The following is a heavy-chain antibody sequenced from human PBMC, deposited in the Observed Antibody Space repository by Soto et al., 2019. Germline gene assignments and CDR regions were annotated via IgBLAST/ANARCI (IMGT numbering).Heavy chain of an antibody. J-gene: IGHJ4*02. CDR3: ARVFYFGSGSSLFDF. D-gene: IGHD3-10*01. Sequence: QVRLVQSGAGVKKPGASVKISCKASGYTFTTFAIQWVRQAPGQGLEWLGWINIGNGNIKYSQTFQGRLSITSDTSASTAYLELSSLKSEDTAVYYCARVFYFGSGSSLFDFWGQGSQVTVSS. V-gene: IGHV1-3*04. CDR2: INIGNGNI. CDR1: GYTFTTFA.